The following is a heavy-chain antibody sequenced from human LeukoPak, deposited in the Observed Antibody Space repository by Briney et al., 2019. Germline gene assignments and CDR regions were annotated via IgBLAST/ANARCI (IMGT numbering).Heavy chain of an antibody. Sequence: GGSLRLSCAASGFTFSSYAMSWVRQAPGKGLEWVSAISGSGGSTYYADSVKGRFTISRGSSKNTLYLQMNSLRAEDTAVYYCARNRLIAMVPFLDYWGQGTLVTVSS. CDR1: GFTFSSYA. CDR3: ARNRLIAMVPFLDY. J-gene: IGHJ4*02. CDR2: ISGSGGST. V-gene: IGHV3-23*01. D-gene: IGHD5-18*01.